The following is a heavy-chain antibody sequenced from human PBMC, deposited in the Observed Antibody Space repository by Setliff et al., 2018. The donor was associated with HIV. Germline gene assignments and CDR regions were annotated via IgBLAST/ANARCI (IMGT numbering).Heavy chain of an antibody. J-gene: IGHJ4*01. CDR2: ISSSDDDT. V-gene: IGHV3-21*04. CDR1: GFSFRNFG. Sequence: PGGSLRLSCTASGFSFRNFGMTWVRQAPGKGLEWVSFISSSDDDTHYADSLRGRFTVSRDNANNLLFLQMNNLRDEDTAVYYCASFYGDYGYWGHGTQVTVSS. CDR3: ASFYGDYGY. D-gene: IGHD3-10*01.